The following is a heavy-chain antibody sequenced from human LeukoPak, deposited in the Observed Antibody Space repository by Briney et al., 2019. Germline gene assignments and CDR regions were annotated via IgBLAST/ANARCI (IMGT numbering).Heavy chain of an antibody. Sequence: GGSLRLSCAASGFTFNVFWLTWVRQAPGKGLEWVANINPDGTVPSYVDSVKGRFTISRDNANNSLYLQMNSLRPEDTAVYYCVKGNWGDYWGQGALVTVSS. D-gene: IGHD7-27*01. V-gene: IGHV3-7*01. CDR3: VKGNWGDY. J-gene: IGHJ4*02. CDR1: GFTFNVFW. CDR2: INPDGTVP.